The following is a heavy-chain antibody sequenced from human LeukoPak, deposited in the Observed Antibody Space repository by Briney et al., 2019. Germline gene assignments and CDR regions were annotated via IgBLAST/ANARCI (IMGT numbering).Heavy chain of an antibody. CDR3: ARRFQLWSGIDY. V-gene: IGHV3-66*01. J-gene: IGHJ4*02. D-gene: IGHD5-18*01. Sequence: PGGSLRLSCAASGFTVSSNYMSWVRQAPGKGLEWVSVIYSGGSTYYADSVKGRFTISRDNSKNTLYLQMNSLRAEDTAVYYRARRFQLWSGIDYWGQGTLVTVSS. CDR2: IYSGGST. CDR1: GFTVSSNY.